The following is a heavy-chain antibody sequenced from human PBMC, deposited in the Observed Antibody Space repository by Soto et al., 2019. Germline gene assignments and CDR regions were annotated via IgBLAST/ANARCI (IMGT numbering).Heavy chain of an antibody. CDR3: ARESGRSWYFGTTESNWGFDP. J-gene: IGHJ5*02. V-gene: IGHV4-4*02. CDR1: GGSISSSNW. D-gene: IGHD6-13*01. Sequence: PSETLSLTCAVSGGSISSSNWWSWVRQSPGKGLEWIGEIYHSGSTNYNPSLKSRVTISVDKSKNQFSLKLSSVTAADTAVYYCARESGRSWYFGTTESNWGFDPWGQGTLVTVSS. CDR2: IYHSGST.